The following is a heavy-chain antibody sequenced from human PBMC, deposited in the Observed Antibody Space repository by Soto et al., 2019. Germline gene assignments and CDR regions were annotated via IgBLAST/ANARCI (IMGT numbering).Heavy chain of an antibody. CDR3: AKAINFDY. Sequence: QVQLVESGGGVVQPGRSLRLSCAASGFTFSSYGMHWVRQAPGKGLEWVAVISYDGSNKYYADSVKGRFTISRDNSKNTLYLQMNSLRAEDTAVYYCAKAINFDYWGQGTLFTVSS. J-gene: IGHJ4*02. CDR1: GFTFSSYG. V-gene: IGHV3-30*18. CDR2: ISYDGSNK.